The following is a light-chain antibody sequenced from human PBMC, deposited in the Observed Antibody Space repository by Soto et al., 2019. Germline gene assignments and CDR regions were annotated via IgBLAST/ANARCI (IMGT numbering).Light chain of an antibody. J-gene: IGKJ5*01. V-gene: IGKV2-28*01. CDR1: HSLLHSNGYNY. CDR2: LGS. Sequence: DVLITKYSGSLAVTPGDPASISCRCSHSLLHSNGYNYLDWYLQKPGQSPQLLIYLGSNRASGVPDRFSGSGSGTDFTLKIRRVEAEDVGVYYCMQALQTLLINCGKGQRREIK. CDR3: MQALQTLLIN.